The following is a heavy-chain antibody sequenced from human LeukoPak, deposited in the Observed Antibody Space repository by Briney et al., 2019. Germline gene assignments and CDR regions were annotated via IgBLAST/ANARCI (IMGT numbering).Heavy chain of an antibody. V-gene: IGHV4-59*08. CDR1: GGSISSHY. Sequence: SETLSLTCTVSGGSISSHYWSWIRQPPGQSLEWIGYIYYSWSTNYNPSLKSRVTISVDTSKNQFSLKLSSVTAADTAVYYCATGYSSSYPDAFDIWGQGTMVTVSS. J-gene: IGHJ3*02. CDR3: ATGYSSSYPDAFDI. D-gene: IGHD6-6*01. CDR2: IYYSWST.